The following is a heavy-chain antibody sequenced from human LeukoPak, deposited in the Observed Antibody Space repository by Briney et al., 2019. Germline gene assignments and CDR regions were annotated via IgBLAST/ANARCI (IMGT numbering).Heavy chain of an antibody. CDR3: ATGDIVVVPAADNWFDP. V-gene: IGHV1-2*02. D-gene: IGHD2-2*01. CDR2: INPNSGGT. J-gene: IGHJ5*02. CDR1: GYTFTGYY. Sequence: ASVKVSCKVSGYTFTGYYMHWVRQAPGQGLEWMGWINPNSGGTNYAQKFQGRVTMTRDTSISTAYMELSRLRSDDTAVYYCATGDIVVVPAADNWFDPWGQGTLVTVSS.